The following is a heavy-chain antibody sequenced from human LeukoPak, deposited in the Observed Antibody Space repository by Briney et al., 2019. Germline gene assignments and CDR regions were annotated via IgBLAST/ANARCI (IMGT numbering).Heavy chain of an antibody. V-gene: IGHV3-20*04. Sequence: GGSLRLSCAASGFTFDDYGMSWVRQAPGKGLEWVSGINWNGGSTGYADSVKGRFTISRDNAKNSLYLQMNSLRAEDTALYYCASSPHGSGSSYYYYYMDVWGKGTTVTVSS. D-gene: IGHD3-10*01. J-gene: IGHJ6*03. CDR3: ASSPHGSGSSYYYYYMDV. CDR1: GFTFDDYG. CDR2: INWNGGST.